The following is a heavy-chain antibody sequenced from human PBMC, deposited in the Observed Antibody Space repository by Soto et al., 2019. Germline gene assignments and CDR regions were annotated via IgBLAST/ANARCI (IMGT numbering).Heavy chain of an antibody. D-gene: IGHD1-1*01. CDR1: GFTFSNYW. V-gene: IGHV3-7*04. Sequence: EVQLVESGGDLVQPGGSLRLSCAASGFTFSNYWMTWVRQAPGKGLEWVANIKQDGSEKYSLDSVKGRFTFSRDNAKKSLYLQMTSLRAEDTAIYYCVRMERNWLDSWGQGTLVTVSS. CDR3: VRMERNWLDS. CDR2: IKQDGSEK. J-gene: IGHJ5*01.